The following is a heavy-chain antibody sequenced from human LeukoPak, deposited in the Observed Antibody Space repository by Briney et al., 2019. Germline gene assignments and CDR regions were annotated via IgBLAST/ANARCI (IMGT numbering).Heavy chain of an antibody. CDR3: AKDATASPYFHWFDN. CDR2: ISSGDRT. Sequence: GGSLRLSCAASGLTFSNYAMSWVRQAPGKGLEWVAGISSGDRTFHAESVKGRFTISRDKSKDTLYLQMNSLRAEDTAVYYCAKDATASPYFHWFDNWGQGTQVIVSS. CDR1: GLTFSNYA. V-gene: IGHV3-23*01. J-gene: IGHJ4*02. D-gene: IGHD3-9*01.